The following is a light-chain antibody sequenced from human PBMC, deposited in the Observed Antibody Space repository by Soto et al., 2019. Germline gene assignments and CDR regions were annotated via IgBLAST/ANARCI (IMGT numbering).Light chain of an antibody. CDR3: QTWGTGIQV. J-gene: IGLJ2*01. CDR2: LNSDGSH. CDR1: SGHSSYA. V-gene: IGLV4-69*01. Sequence: QPVRTQSPSASASLGASVKLTCTLSSGHSSYAIAWHKQQPEKGPRYLMKLNSDGSHSKGDGIPDRFSGSSSGAERYLTISSLQSEDEADYYCQTWGTGIQVFGGGTKLTVL.